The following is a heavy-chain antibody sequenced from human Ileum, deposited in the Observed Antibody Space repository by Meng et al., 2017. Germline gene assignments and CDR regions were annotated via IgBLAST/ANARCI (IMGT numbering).Heavy chain of an antibody. J-gene: IGHJ4*02. CDR2: IYYSGST. CDR3: ARDRDSSGYYPY. Sequence: QVQLQESGPGLVKPSQTLSLTCTVSGGSISNGDYYWSWIRQPPGKGLEWIGYIYYSGSTYYNPSLKSRLTISVDTSKNQFSLKLSSVTAADTAVYYCARDRDSSGYYPYWGQGTLVTVSS. D-gene: IGHD3-22*01. CDR1: GGSISNGDYY. V-gene: IGHV4-30-4*01.